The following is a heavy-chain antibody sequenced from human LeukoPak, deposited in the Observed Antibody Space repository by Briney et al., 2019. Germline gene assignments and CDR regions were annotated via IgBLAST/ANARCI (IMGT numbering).Heavy chain of an antibody. V-gene: IGHV4-31*03. J-gene: IGHJ4*02. D-gene: IGHD2-8*01. CDR1: GGSISSGGYY. CDR2: IYYSGST. CDR3: ARAFRYCTNGVCYSGSGALDY. Sequence: SETQSLTCTVSGGSISSGGYYWSWIRQHPGKGLEWNGYIYYSGSTYYNPSLKSRVTISVDTSKNQFSLKLSSVAAADTAVYYCARAFRYCTNGVCYSGSGALDYWGQGTLVTVSS.